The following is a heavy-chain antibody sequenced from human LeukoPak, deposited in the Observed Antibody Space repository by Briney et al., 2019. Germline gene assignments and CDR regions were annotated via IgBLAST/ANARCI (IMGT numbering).Heavy chain of an antibody. CDR2: IYPGDSDT. J-gene: IGHJ5*02. CDR3: ARHPTEYIGWFDP. Sequence: PGESLQISCKGSGYSFTSYWIGWVRQMPGKGLEWMGIIYPGDSDTRYSPSFQGQVTISADKSISTAYLQWSSLKASDTAMYYCARHPTEYIGWFDPWGQGTLVTVSS. V-gene: IGHV5-51*01. CDR1: GYSFTSYW. D-gene: IGHD6-6*01.